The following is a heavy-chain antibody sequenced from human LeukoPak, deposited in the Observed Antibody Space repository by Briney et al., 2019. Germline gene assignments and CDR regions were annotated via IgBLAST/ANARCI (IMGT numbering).Heavy chain of an antibody. J-gene: IGHJ4*02. Sequence: ASVKVSCKASGYTFTSYYVHWVRQAPGQGLEWMGIINPSGGSTICAQSFQGRVTMTRDMSTSTVYMEVTSLRSEDTAVYYCARAWDYYGSGTYSKDDGGFDYWGQGTLVTVSS. CDR1: GYTFTSYY. D-gene: IGHD3-10*01. CDR3: ARAWDYYGSGTYSKDDGGFDY. CDR2: INPSGGST. V-gene: IGHV1-46*01.